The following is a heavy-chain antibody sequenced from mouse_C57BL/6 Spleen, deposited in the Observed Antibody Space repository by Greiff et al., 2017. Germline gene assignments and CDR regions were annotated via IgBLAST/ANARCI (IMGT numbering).Heavy chain of an antibody. CDR1: GYTFTSYW. D-gene: IGHD2-4*01. V-gene: IGHV1-50*01. CDR2: IDPSDSYT. Sequence: VQLQQSGAELVKPGASVKLSCKASGYTFTSYWMQWVKQRPGQGLEWIGEIDPSDSYTNYNQKFKGKATLTVDTSSSTAYMQLSSLTFEDSAVYYCARRDYDYDGGAYWGQGTLVTVSA. J-gene: IGHJ3*01. CDR3: ARRDYDYDGGAY.